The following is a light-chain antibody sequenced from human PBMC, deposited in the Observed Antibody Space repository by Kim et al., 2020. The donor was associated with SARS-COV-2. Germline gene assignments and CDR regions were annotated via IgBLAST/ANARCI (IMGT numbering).Light chain of an antibody. CDR3: QQYGSSPLT. Sequence: PPGDRASRSCRASHSVSCSYLAWYQQKPGQAPRLLIYGASSRATGIPDRFSGSGSRTDFTLTISRLEPEDVAVYYCQQYGSSPLTFGGGTKVDIK. CDR2: GAS. V-gene: IGKV3-20*01. J-gene: IGKJ4*01. CDR1: HSVSCSY.